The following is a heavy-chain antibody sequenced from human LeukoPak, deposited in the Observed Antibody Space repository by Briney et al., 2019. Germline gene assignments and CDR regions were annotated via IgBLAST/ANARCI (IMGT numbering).Heavy chain of an antibody. Sequence: ASVQFSCKASGYTFTSYGISWVRQAPGQGLEWMGWISAYNGNTNYAQKLQGRVTMTTDTSTSTAYMELRSLRSDDTAVYYCARGGVYGSGSYVRPWFDPWGQGTLVTVSS. D-gene: IGHD3-10*01. CDR1: GYTFTSYG. CDR3: ARGGVYGSGSYVRPWFDP. V-gene: IGHV1-18*01. CDR2: ISAYNGNT. J-gene: IGHJ5*02.